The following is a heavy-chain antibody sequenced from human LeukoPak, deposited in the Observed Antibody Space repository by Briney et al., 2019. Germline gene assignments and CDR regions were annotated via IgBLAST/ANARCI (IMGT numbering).Heavy chain of an antibody. Sequence: SETLSLTCTVFGGSISRYYWSWIRQPPGKGLEWIGYIYYSGSTNYNPSLKGRVTISVDTSKNQFSLKLRSVTAADTAVYYCARVKGATFYYGSGSYFRGALYYYYGMDVWGQGTTVTVSS. D-gene: IGHD3-10*01. J-gene: IGHJ6*02. CDR3: ARVKGATFYYGSGSYFRGALYYYYGMDV. CDR2: IYYSGST. CDR1: GGSISRYY. V-gene: IGHV4-59*01.